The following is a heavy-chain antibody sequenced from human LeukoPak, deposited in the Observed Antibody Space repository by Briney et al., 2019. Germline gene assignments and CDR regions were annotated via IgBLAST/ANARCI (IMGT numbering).Heavy chain of an antibody. Sequence: SETLSLTCAVYGGSFSGYYWSWIRQPPGKGLEWIGEINHSGSTNYNPSLKSRVTISVDTSKNQFSLRLTSVTAADTAVYYCARSPTKRVPEDYWGQGTLVTVSS. CDR1: GGSFSGYY. D-gene: IGHD2-2*01. CDR2: INHSGST. CDR3: ARSPTKRVPEDY. V-gene: IGHV4-34*01. J-gene: IGHJ4*02.